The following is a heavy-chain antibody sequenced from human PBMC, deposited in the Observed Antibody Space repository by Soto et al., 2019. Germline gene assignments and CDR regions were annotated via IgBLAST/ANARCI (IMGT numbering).Heavy chain of an antibody. CDR3: ATMSSAVCPYFDL. V-gene: IGHV4-30-2*01. CDR2: IYHSGST. Sequence: LQLQEDGSGLEEPSQTLTLTCAVSDGSISSGDYSWSWIRQPPGNGLEWSGYIYHSGSTSYNTFLKTPVTISVDGSMNQFCLKLSSVAAADTAVYCCATMSSAVCPYFDLWAQGTMVTISS. D-gene: IGHD2-15*01. J-gene: IGHJ3*01. CDR1: DGSISSGDYS.